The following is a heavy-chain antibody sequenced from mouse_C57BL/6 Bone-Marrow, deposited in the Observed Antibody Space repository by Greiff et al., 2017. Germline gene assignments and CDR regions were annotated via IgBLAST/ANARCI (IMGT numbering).Heavy chain of an antibody. V-gene: IGHV5-9*01. J-gene: IGHJ3*01. CDR3: ARHNRYSNHQAWFAY. D-gene: IGHD2-5*01. CDR1: GFTFSSYT. Sequence: EVQLMESGGGLVKPGGSLKLSCAASGFTFSSYTMSWVRQTPEKRLEWVATISGGGGNTYSPDSVKGRFTISRDNAKNTLYLQMSRQRSEDTALYYCARHNRYSNHQAWFAYWGQGTLVTVSA. CDR2: ISGGGGNT.